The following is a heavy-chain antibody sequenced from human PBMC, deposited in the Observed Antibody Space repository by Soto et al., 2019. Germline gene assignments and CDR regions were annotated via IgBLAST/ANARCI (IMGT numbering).Heavy chain of an antibody. CDR2: IYYSGST. D-gene: IGHD6-6*01. CDR1: GGSISSSSYY. V-gene: IGHV4-39*01. CDR3: ARHPIAARRYFDY. Sequence: ASETLSLTCTVSGGSISSSSYYWGWIRQPPGKGLEWIGSIYYSGSTYYNPSLKSRVTISVDTSKNQFSLKLSSVTAADTAVYYCARHPIAARRYFDYWGQGTLVTVSS. J-gene: IGHJ4*02.